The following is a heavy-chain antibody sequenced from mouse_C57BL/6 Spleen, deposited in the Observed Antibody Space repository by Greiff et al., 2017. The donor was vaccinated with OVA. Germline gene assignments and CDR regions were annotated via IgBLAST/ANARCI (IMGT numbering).Heavy chain of an antibody. CDR1: GYTFTDYE. CDR2: IDPETGGT. V-gene: IGHV1-15*01. Sequence: QVHVKQSGAELVRPGASVTLSCKASGYTFTDYEMHWVKQTPVHGLEWIGAIDPETGGTAYNQKFKGKAILTADKSTSTAYMELRSLTSEDSAVYYCTRSGLLGDYYAMDYWGQGTSVTVSS. D-gene: IGHD2-3*01. CDR3: TRSGLLGDYYAMDY. J-gene: IGHJ4*01.